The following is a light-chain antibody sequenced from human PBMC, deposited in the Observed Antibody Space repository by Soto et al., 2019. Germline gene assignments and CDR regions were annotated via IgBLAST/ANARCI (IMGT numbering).Light chain of an antibody. CDR2: AAS. CDR3: QQGNTWPWT. CDR1: QSVGSS. J-gene: IGKJ1*01. V-gene: IGKV3-11*01. Sequence: ENVLTQSPGTLSLSPGESAILSCRASQSVGSSLAWYQQKLGQAPRLLIYAASDRATGIPGRFSGSGSGTDFTLIISSLEPEDFAFYYCQQGNTWPWTFGQGTKVDIK.